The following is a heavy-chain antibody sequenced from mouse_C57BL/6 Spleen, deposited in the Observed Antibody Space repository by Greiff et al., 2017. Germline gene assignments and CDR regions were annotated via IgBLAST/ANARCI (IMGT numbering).Heavy chain of an antibody. V-gene: IGHV5-4*01. J-gene: IGHJ3*01. CDR3: ARDEGYDYDGFAY. Sequence: EVQLVESGGGLVKPGGSLKLSCAASGFTFSSYSMSWVRQTPGKRLEWVATISDGGSYTYYPDNVKGRFTIARDNAKNNLYLQMSHLKSEDTAMYYCARDEGYDYDGFAYWGQGTLVTVSA. CDR2: ISDGGSYT. D-gene: IGHD2-4*01. CDR1: GFTFSSYS.